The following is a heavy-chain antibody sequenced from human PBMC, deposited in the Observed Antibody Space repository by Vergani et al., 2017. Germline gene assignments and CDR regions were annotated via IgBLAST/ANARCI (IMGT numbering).Heavy chain of an antibody. D-gene: IGHD6-19*01. CDR1: GGTFSSYA. CDR3: AGLGISSCWYRIYDP. Sequence: QVQLVQSGAEVKKPGSSVKVSCKASGGTFSSYAISWVRQAPGQGLEWMGRIIPIFGTANYAQKFQGRGTITADESTSTAYMELSSLRSEDTAVDLCAGLGISSCWYRIYDPWGQGTLVTVSS. CDR2: IIPIFGTA. J-gene: IGHJ5*02. V-gene: IGHV1-69*13.